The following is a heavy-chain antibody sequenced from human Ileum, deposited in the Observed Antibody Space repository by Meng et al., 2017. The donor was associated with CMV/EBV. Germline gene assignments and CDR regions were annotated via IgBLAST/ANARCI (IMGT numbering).Heavy chain of an antibody. D-gene: IGHD3-22*01. CDR1: GGSFGAYY. CDR2: ITDDGTA. J-gene: IGHJ6*02. CDR3: ARGFGCSRYSCYWIYYYGMDV. V-gene: IGHV4-34*01. Sequence: SETLSLTCGVSGGSFGAYYWSWVRQLPGKGLEWIGQITDDGTANYNPSLKGRVTISVDTSKQQFYMNLTSVTAADTAVYFCARGFGCSRYSCYWIYYYGMDVWGQGSTVTVSS.